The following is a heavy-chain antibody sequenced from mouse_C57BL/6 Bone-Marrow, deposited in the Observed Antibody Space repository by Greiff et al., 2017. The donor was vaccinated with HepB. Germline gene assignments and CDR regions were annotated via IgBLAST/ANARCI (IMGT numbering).Heavy chain of an antibody. Sequence: QVHVKQPGAELVRPGTSVKLSCKASGYTFTSYWMHWVKQRPGQGLEWIGVIDPSDSYTNYNQKFKGKATLTVDTSSSTAYMQLSSLTSEDSAVYYCARGAGDPWGQGTTLTVSS. CDR1: GYTFTSYW. V-gene: IGHV1-59*01. CDR3: ARGAGDP. J-gene: IGHJ2*01. CDR2: IDPSDSYT.